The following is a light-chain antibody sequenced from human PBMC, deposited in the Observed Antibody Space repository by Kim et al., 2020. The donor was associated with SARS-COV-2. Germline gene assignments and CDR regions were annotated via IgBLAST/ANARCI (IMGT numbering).Light chain of an antibody. V-gene: IGLV1-44*01. Sequence: QAALTQPPSVSGTPGQRVTISCSGSSSNIGSNSVNWYQQFPGTAPKLLLYSNNQRPSGVPDRFSGSKSVTSASLAISGLQSEDEADYYCAAWDDSLNVPLFGGGTKVTVL. J-gene: IGLJ3*02. CDR2: SNN. CDR1: SSNIGSNS. CDR3: AAWDDSLNVPL.